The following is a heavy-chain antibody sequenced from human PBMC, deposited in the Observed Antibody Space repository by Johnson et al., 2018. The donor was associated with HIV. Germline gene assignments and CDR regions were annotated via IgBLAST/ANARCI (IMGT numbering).Heavy chain of an antibody. J-gene: IGHJ3*02. CDR1: GFTFSDYY. V-gene: IGHV3-11*01. Sequence: QVQLVESGGGLVKPGGSLRLSCAASGFTFSDYYMSWIRQAPGKGLEWVSHISSSGRSTYYVDSVKGRFIISRDNSKNTLYLQMNSLRAEDTALYYCEKNIGEDRTDAFDIWGQGTMVTVSS. D-gene: IGHD2-21*01. CDR3: EKNIGEDRTDAFDI. CDR2: ISSSGRST.